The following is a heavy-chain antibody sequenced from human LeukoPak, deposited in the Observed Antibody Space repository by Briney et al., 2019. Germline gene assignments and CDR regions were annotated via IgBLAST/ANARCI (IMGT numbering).Heavy chain of an antibody. CDR1: GYTFTSYG. V-gene: IGHV1-18*01. CDR3: ARPGVGAYAFDI. Sequence: ASVKVSCKASGYTFTSYGISWVRQAPGQGLEWMGWISAYNGNTNYAQRLQGRVTMTTDTPTSTAYMELRSLRSDDTAVYYCARPGVGAYAFDIWGQGTMVTVSS. CDR2: ISAYNGNT. D-gene: IGHD1-26*01. J-gene: IGHJ3*02.